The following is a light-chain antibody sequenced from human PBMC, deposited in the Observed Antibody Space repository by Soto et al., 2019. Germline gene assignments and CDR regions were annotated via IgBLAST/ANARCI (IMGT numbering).Light chain of an antibody. Sequence: QSVLTQPASVSGSPGQSITISCTGTSSDVGGYNFVSWYQQRPGKAPKLMIFDVSNRPSGVSNRFSASKSGDTASLTISGLQAEDEVNYYCSSETCSSTLYVVVTGSKLHVL. CDR1: SSDVGGYNF. CDR3: SSETCSSTLYV. CDR2: DVS. J-gene: IGLJ1*01. V-gene: IGLV2-14*01.